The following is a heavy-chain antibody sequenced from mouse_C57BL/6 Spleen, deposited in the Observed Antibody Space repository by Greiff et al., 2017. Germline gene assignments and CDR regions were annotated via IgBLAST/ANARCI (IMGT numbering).Heavy chain of an antibody. CDR3: AGEFITTVVGPFDY. J-gene: IGHJ2*01. Sequence: EVQLQQSGPELVKPGASVKISCKASGYTFTDYYMNWVKQSHGKSLEWIGDINPNNGGTSYNQKFKGKATLTVDKSSSTAYMELRSLTSEDSAVYYCAGEFITTVVGPFDYWGQGTTLTVSS. CDR2: INPNNGGT. D-gene: IGHD1-1*01. V-gene: IGHV1-26*01. CDR1: GYTFTDYY.